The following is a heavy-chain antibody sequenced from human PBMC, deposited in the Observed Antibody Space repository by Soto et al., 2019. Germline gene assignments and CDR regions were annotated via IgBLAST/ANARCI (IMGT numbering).Heavy chain of an antibody. CDR2: IYYSGST. CDR3: ARSGYFYDSSGFLDY. Sequence: SETLSLTCTVSGGSISSGGYYWSWIRQHPGKGLEWIGYIYYSGSTYYNPSLKSRVTISVDTSKNQFSLKLSSVTAADTAVYYCARSGYFYDSSGFLDYWGQGTLVTVSS. V-gene: IGHV4-31*03. CDR1: GGSISSGGYY. J-gene: IGHJ4*02. D-gene: IGHD3-22*01.